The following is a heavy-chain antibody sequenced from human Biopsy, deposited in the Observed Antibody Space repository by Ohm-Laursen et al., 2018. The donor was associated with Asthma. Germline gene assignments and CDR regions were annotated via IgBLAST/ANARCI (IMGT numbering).Heavy chain of an antibody. J-gene: IGHJ6*02. Sequence: TLSLTCSLSSGSGGYMRSGNYYWGWIRQPPGKGLEWIGSIYYSGTTYYNPSLESRFTVSADTSKIQFSLKLTSVTAADTAVYYCVRGSSSWHHGPFHYYYGLDVWGQGTTATVSS. CDR2: IYYSGTT. CDR3: VRGSSSWHHGPFHYYYGLDV. CDR1: SGSGGYMRSGNYY. V-gene: IGHV4-39*01. D-gene: IGHD6-13*01.